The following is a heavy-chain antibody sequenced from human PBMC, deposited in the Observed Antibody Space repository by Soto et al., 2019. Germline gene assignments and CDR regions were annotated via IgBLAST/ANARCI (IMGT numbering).Heavy chain of an antibody. CDR2: IYYSGNT. D-gene: IGHD3-3*01. CDR1: GASISSGDHY. V-gene: IGHV4-30-4*01. J-gene: IGHJ6*04. Sequence: SETLSLTCTVSGASISSGDHYWSWIRQPPGKGLEWIGYIYYSGNTYYNPSLKSRVIISVDTSENQFSLKLNSVTAADTAVYYCDSEAGGRFLEWFVRYGMDVWGEGTAVTVSS. CDR3: DSEAGGRFLEWFVRYGMDV.